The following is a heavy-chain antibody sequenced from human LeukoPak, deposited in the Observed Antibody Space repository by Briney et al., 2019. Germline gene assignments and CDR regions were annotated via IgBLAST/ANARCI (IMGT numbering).Heavy chain of an antibody. CDR2: IYHSGST. J-gene: IGHJ4*02. V-gene: IGHV4-38-2*02. D-gene: IGHD5-12*01. CDR1: GYSISSGYY. CDR3: ARDHYSGQNFDY. Sequence: SETLSLTCAVSGYSISSGYYWGWIRQPPGKGLEWIGSIYHSGSTYYNPSLKSRVTISVGTSKNQFSLKLSSVTAADTAVYYCARDHYSGQNFDYWGQGTLVTVSS.